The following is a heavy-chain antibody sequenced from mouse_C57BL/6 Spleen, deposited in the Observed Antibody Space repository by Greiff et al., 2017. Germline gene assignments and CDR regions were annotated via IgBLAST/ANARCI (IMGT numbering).Heavy chain of an antibody. V-gene: IGHV1-64*01. CDR1: GYTFTSYW. D-gene: IGHD2-10*01. J-gene: IGHJ2*01. CDR2: IHPNSGST. Sequence: QVQLQQPGAELVKPGASVKLSCKASGYTFTSYWMHWVKQSPGQGLEWIGMIHPNSGSTNYNEKFKSKATLTVYKSSSTAYMQLSSLTSEDSAVYYCARVPYYGNYDYFDYWGQGTTLTVSS. CDR3: ARVPYYGNYDYFDY.